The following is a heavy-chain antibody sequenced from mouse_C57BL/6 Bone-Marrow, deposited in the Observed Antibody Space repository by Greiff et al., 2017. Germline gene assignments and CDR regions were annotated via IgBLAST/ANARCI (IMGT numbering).Heavy chain of an antibody. V-gene: IGHV1-7*01. CDR2: INPSSGYT. J-gene: IGHJ2*01. CDR3: AKGSTNFDY. Sequence: VKLMESGAELAKPGASVKLSCTASGYTFTGYWMHWVKQRPGQGLEWIGYINPSSGYTKYNQKFKDKATLTADKSSSTAYMQLSSLTYEDSAVYYCAKGSTNFDYWGQGTTLTVSS. CDR1: GYTFTGYW. D-gene: IGHD1-1*01.